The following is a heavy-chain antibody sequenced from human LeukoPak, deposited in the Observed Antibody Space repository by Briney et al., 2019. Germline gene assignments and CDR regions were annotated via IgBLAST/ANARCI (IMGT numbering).Heavy chain of an antibody. J-gene: IGHJ5*02. CDR1: GFTFGNFC. Sequence: PGGSLRLSCAASGFTFGNFCIHWVRQTPGKGLEWVAFIHYDGSITYYADSVKGRFTISRDNSKNTLYLQMNSLTVDDTPLYYCAKGGYGGSYHPNHNWFDPWGQGTLVTVSS. CDR3: AKGGYGGSYHPNHNWFDP. D-gene: IGHD1-26*01. CDR2: IHYDGSIT. V-gene: IGHV3-30*02.